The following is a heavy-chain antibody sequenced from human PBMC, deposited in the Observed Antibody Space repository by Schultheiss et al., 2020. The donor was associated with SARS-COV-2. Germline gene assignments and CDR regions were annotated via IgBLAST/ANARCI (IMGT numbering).Heavy chain of an antibody. V-gene: IGHV4-59*01. CDR3: ARATRVESLFSVRGGSFDF. CDR1: GSSITGFF. J-gene: IGHJ4*02. CDR2: IYFTGIT. D-gene: IGHD5-24*01. Sequence: SETLSLTCSVSGSSITGFFWTWIRQPPGKGLDPIGNIYFTGITKYNPSLKSRVTISIDTSKNQFSLKLGSVTAADTTVYFCARATRVESLFSVRGGSFDFWGRGDLVTVSS.